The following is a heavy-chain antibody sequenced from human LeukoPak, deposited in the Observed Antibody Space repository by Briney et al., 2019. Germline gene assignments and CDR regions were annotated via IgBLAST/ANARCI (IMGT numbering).Heavy chain of an antibody. J-gene: IGHJ4*02. CDR3: ARDSVARFYFDY. CDR1: GFTFSTYA. V-gene: IGHV3-30*04. CDR2: VAYDGSNI. Sequence: PGGSLSLSCAASGFTFSTYAMHWVRQAPGKGLEWVAVVAYDGSNIFYADSVKGRFTISRDNSKNTLYLQMNSLRAEDTAVYYCARDSVARFYFDYWGQGTLVTVSS.